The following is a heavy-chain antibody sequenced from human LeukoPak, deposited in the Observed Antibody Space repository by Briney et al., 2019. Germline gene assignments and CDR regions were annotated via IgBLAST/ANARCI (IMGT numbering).Heavy chain of an antibody. CDR1: GFTFSSYW. J-gene: IGHJ4*02. CDR3: AIGYSSYTFDY. Sequence: PGGSLRLSCAASGFTFSSYWMSWVRQAPGKGLEWVANIKQDGSEKYYVDSVKGRFTISRDNAKNSLYLQMNSPRAEDTAVYHCAIGYSSYTFDYWGQGTLVTVSS. D-gene: IGHD6-19*01. CDR2: IKQDGSEK. V-gene: IGHV3-7*01.